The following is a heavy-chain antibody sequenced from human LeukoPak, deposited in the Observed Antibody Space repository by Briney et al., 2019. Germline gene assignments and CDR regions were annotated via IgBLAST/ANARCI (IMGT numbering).Heavy chain of an antibody. Sequence: GESLKISCKGSGYSFTSYWIGWVRQMPGKGLEWMGIIYPGDSDTRYSPSFQGQVTISADKSISTAYLQWSSLKASDTAMYYCASSGPTTVVTQSAFDIWGQGTMVTVSS. CDR1: GYSFTSYW. V-gene: IGHV5-51*01. CDR2: IYPGDSDT. J-gene: IGHJ3*02. D-gene: IGHD4-23*01. CDR3: ASSGPTTVVTQSAFDI.